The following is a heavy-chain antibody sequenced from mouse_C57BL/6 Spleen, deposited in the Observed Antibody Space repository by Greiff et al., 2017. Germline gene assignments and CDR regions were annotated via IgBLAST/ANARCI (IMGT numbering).Heavy chain of an antibody. CDR3: ARGGRPGGYFDV. Sequence: QVQLQQPGAELVKPGASVKLSCKASGYTFTGYWMHWVKQRPGQGLEWIGMIHPNSGSTNYNEKFKSKATLTVDKSSSTAYMQLSSLTSEDSAVNYCARGGRPGGYFDVWGTGTTVTVSS. CDR2: IHPNSGST. CDR1: GYTFTGYW. V-gene: IGHV1-64*01. J-gene: IGHJ1*03.